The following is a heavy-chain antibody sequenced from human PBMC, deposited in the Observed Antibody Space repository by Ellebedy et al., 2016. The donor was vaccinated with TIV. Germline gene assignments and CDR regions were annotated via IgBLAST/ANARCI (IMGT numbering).Heavy chain of an antibody. CDR1: GFTFRSYW. CDR3: AGRAYNWNDGSLFDY. CDR2: IKQDGSEK. J-gene: IGHJ4*02. D-gene: IGHD1-1*01. V-gene: IGHV3-7*03. Sequence: GGSLRLSCAASGFTFRSYWMTWVRQAPGKGLEWVANIKQDGSEKYYVDSVKGRFTISRDNAKNSLYLQMNSLRAEDTAVYYCAGRAYNWNDGSLFDYWGQGTLVTVSS.